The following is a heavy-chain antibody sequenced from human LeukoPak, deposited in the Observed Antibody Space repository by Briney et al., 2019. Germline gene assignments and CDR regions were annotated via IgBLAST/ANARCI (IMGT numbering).Heavy chain of an antibody. CDR3: ARDSGYRSGWSLDY. CDR2: INAENGNT. J-gene: IGHJ4*02. CDR1: GYTFTNYA. V-gene: IGHV1-3*01. D-gene: IGHD6-19*01. Sequence: ASVKVSCKASGYTFTNYAIHWVRQAPGQRLEWMGWINAENGNTKYSQKFQGRVTVTRDTSASTAYMELSSLRSEDTAMYYCARDSGYRSGWSLDYWGQGTLVTVSS.